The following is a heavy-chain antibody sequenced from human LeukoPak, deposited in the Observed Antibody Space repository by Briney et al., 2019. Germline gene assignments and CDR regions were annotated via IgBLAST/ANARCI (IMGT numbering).Heavy chain of an antibody. D-gene: IGHD6-6*01. V-gene: IGHV4-39*07. J-gene: IGHJ6*02. Sequence: SETLSLTCTVSGGSISSSNYYWGWTRQPPGKGLEWFGSISYSGGTSYNPSLKSRVTISVDTSKNQFSLKLSSVTAADTAVYYCARDLRSSSSSGINYYGMDVWGQGTTVTVSS. CDR2: ISYSGGT. CDR3: ARDLRSSSSSGINYYGMDV. CDR1: GGSISSSNYY.